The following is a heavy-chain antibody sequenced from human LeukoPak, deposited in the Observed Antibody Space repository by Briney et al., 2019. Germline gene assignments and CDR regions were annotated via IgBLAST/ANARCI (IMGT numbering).Heavy chain of an antibody. CDR1: GFTFSSYG. V-gene: IGHV3-30*03. CDR2: ISYDGSNK. CDR3: TKVARLGWELLSYYFDY. J-gene: IGHJ4*02. Sequence: GGSLRLSCAASGFTFSSYGMHWVRQAPGKGLEWVAVISYDGSNKYYADSVKGRFTISRDNSKNTLYLQMNSLRAEDTAVYYCTKVARLGWELLSYYFDYWGQGTLVTVSS. D-gene: IGHD1-26*01.